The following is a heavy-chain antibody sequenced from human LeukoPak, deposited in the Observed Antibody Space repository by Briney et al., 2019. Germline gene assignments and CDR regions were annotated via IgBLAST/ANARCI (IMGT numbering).Heavy chain of an antibody. V-gene: IGHV3-48*01. D-gene: IGHD6-13*01. Sequence: AGGSLRLSCAASGFTFSSYSMNWVRQAPGKGLEWVSYISSSSSTIYYADSVKGRFTISRDNAKNSLYLQMNSLRAEDTAVYYCARDYGSSSGKHAFDIWGQGTMVTVSS. CDR3: ARDYGSSSGKHAFDI. CDR2: ISSSSSTI. J-gene: IGHJ3*02. CDR1: GFTFSSYS.